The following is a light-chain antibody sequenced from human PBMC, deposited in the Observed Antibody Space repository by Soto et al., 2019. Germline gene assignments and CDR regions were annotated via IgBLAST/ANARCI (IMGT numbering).Light chain of an antibody. J-gene: IGKJ1*01. V-gene: IGKV1-5*03. CDR1: ESLNSW. Sequence: DIQMTQSPSTLSASVGDRVTITCRASESLNSWLAWYQQKPGRAPNLLIYKTSSLQSGVPSRFSGSGSGTEFTLTISSLQPDAFANYYCQQYKSFWTFGQGTKVDIK. CDR2: KTS. CDR3: QQYKSFWT.